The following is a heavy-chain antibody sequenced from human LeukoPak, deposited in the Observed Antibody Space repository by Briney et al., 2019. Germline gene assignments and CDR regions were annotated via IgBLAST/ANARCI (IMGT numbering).Heavy chain of an antibody. Sequence: SETLSLTCAVYGGSFSGYYWSWIRQPPGKGLEWIGEINHSGSTNYNPSLKSRVTISVDTSKNQFSLKLSSVTAADTAVYYCAGLYGLAGKGRWGQGTTVTVSS. CDR1: GGSFSGYY. V-gene: IGHV4-34*01. D-gene: IGHD6-19*01. CDR3: AGLYGLAGKGR. J-gene: IGHJ6*02. CDR2: INHSGST.